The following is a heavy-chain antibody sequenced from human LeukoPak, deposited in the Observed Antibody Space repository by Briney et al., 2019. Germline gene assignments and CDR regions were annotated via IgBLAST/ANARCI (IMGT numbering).Heavy chain of an antibody. D-gene: IGHD2-21*02. CDR2: IAYDGSNT. Sequence: PGGSLRLSCAAAGFTYRNYGMHWVRQAPGKGLEWVGIIAYDGSNTYYADSVKGRFTISRDNAKNTLHLQMNSLRAEDTAVYYCARTATDAFDIWGQGTMVTVSS. J-gene: IGHJ3*02. CDR1: GFTYRNYG. V-gene: IGHV3-30*03. CDR3: ARTATDAFDI.